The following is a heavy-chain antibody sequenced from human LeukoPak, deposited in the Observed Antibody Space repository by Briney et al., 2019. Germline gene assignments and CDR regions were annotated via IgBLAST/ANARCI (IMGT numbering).Heavy chain of an antibody. CDR1: GFTFSSYS. Sequence: GGSLRLSCAASGFTFSSYSMNWVRQAPGKGLEWVSSISSSSSYIYYADSVKGRFTISRDNAKNSLYLQMNSLRAEDTAVYYCARDLVVLRTLDSDSDPWGQGTLVTVSS. CDR3: ARDLVVLRTLDSDSDP. CDR2: ISSSSSYI. V-gene: IGHV3-21*01. D-gene: IGHD2-15*01. J-gene: IGHJ5*02.